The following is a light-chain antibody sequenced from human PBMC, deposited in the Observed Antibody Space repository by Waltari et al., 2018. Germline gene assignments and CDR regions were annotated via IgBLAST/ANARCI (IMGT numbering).Light chain of an antibody. J-gene: IGKJ2*01. Sequence: DIQISQSPSTLSASVGDRVTLTCRASQSISSWLAWYQQKPGKAPKLLIYKASSLQSGVPSRFSGSGSGTEFTLTISSLQTDEFATYYCQHYNLHSETFGQGTKLEIK. CDR3: QHYNLHSET. CDR1: QSISSW. CDR2: KAS. V-gene: IGKV1-5*03.